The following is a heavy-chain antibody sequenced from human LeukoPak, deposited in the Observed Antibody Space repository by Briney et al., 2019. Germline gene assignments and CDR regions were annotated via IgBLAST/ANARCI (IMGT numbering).Heavy chain of an antibody. D-gene: IGHD6-19*01. CDR1: GGSISSSSYY. J-gene: IGHJ4*02. CDR2: IYYSGST. Sequence: PSETLSLTCTVSGGSISSSSYYWGWIRQPPGKGLEWIGTIYYSGSTYYNPSLKSRVTISVDTSKNQLSLKLSSVTAADTAVYYCARGVNSSGWPRAYYFDYWGQGTLVTVSS. CDR3: ARGVNSSGWPRAYYFDY. V-gene: IGHV4-39*01.